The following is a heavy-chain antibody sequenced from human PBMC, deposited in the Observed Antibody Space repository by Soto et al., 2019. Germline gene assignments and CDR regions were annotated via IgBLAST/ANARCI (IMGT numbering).Heavy chain of an antibody. J-gene: IGHJ6*02. CDR2: IIPIFGTA. D-gene: IGHD4-17*01. V-gene: IGHV1-69*13. CDR1: GGTFSSYA. CDR3: ASTYGDYGGMDV. Sequence: AASVKVSCKASGGTFSSYAISWVRQAPGQGLEWMGGIIPIFGTANYAQKFQGRVMITADESTSTAYMELSSLRSEDTAVYYCASTYGDYGGMDVWGQGTTVTVSS.